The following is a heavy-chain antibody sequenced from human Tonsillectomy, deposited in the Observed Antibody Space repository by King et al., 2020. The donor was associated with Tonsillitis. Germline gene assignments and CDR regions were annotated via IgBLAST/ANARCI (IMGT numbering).Heavy chain of an antibody. CDR3: ATWGDIVATIRTPAFDY. D-gene: IGHD5-12*01. CDR2: ISYDGSNK. V-gene: IGHV3-30*03. J-gene: IGHJ4*02. CDR1: GFTFSSYG. Sequence: VQLVESGGGVVQPGRSLRLSCAASGFTFSSYGMHWVRQAPGKGLEWVAVISYDGSNKYYADSVKGRFTISRDNSKNTLYLQMNSLRAEDTAVYYCATWGDIVATIRTPAFDYWGQGTLVTVSS.